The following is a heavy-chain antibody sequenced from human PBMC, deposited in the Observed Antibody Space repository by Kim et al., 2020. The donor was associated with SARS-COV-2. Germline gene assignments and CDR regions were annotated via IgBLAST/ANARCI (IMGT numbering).Heavy chain of an antibody. CDR3: ASRRGGWGVGSGWHFDY. CDR2: INHSGST. Sequence: SETLSLTCAVYGGSFSGYYWSWIRQPPGKGLEWIGEINHSGSTNYNPSLKSRVTISVDTSKNQFSLKLSSVTAADTAVYYCASRRGGWGVGSGWHFDYWGQGTLVTVSS. D-gene: IGHD6-19*01. V-gene: IGHV4-34*01. J-gene: IGHJ4*02. CDR1: GGSFSGYY.